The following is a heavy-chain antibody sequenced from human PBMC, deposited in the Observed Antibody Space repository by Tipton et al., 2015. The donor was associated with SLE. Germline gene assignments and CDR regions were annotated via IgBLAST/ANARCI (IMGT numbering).Heavy chain of an antibody. J-gene: IGHJ4*02. D-gene: IGHD2-15*01. V-gene: IGHV4-34*01. CDR3: ASIVVVAATGDGSYFDY. CDR2: INHSGST. Sequence: TLSLTCAVYGGSFSGYYWSWIRQPPGKGLEWIGEINHSGSTNYNPSLKSRVTISVDTAKNQFSPKLSSVTAADTAVYYCASIVVVAATGDGSYFDYWGQGTLVTVSS. CDR1: GGSFSGYY.